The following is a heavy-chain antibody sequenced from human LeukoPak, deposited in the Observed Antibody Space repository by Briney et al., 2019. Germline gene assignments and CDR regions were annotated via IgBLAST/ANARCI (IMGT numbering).Heavy chain of an antibody. CDR1: GFTFSSYG. J-gene: IGHJ6*03. CDR2: IRYDGSNK. CDR3: AKGHGSNYYSYYMDV. V-gene: IGHV3-30*02. D-gene: IGHD3-10*01. Sequence: PGGSLRLSCAASGFTFSSYGMHWVRQAPGKGLEWVAFIRYDGSNKYYADSVKGRFTISRDNSKNTLYLQMNSLRAEDTAVYYCAKGHGSNYYSYYMDVWGKGTTVTVSS.